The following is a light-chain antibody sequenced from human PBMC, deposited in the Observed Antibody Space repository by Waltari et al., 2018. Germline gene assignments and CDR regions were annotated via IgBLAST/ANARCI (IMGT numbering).Light chain of an antibody. Sequence: QSALTQPASVSGSPGQSNTISCTGTSGDVGHSNFVSWSHHLPVTAPKLILCEVSKRPSAVSRRFSGAKSGNTASLTISGLQAYDEGHYYCFSYAGSSAIVLFGGGTRLTVL. CDR1: SGDVGHSNF. CDR2: EVS. J-gene: IGLJ2*01. CDR3: FSYAGSSAIVL. V-gene: IGLV2-23*02.